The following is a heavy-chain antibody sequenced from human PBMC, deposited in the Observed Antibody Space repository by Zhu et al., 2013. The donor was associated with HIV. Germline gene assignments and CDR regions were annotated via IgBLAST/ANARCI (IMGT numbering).Heavy chain of an antibody. CDR2: IYYSGST. J-gene: IGHJ4*02. V-gene: IGHV4-39*07. CDR3: ARASAWGSSRSPPFDY. Sequence: QVQLQESGPGLVKPSETLSLTCTVSGGSISSSTYYWGWVRQPPGKGLEWIGNIYYSGSTYYNPSLKSRVTISVDTSKNQFSLKLSSVTAADTAVYYCARASAWGSSRSPPFDYWGQGTLVTVSS. CDR1: GGSISSSTYY. D-gene: IGHD6-13*01.